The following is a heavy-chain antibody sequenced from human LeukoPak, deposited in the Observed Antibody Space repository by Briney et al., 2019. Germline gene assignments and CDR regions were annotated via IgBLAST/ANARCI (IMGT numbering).Heavy chain of an antibody. V-gene: IGHV3-7*01. CDR3: AKDRGIAVAGIYDY. CDR2: IKQDGSEK. D-gene: IGHD6-19*01. Sequence: PGGSLRLSCAASGFTLTNYWMAWVRQAPGRGLEWVANIKQDGSEKYYVDSVKGRFTISRDNAKNSLYLQMNSLRAEDTAVYYCAKDRGIAVAGIYDYWGQGTLVTVSS. J-gene: IGHJ4*02. CDR1: GFTLTNYW.